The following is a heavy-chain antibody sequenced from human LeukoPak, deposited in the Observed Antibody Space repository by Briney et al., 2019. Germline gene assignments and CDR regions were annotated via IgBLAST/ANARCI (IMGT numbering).Heavy chain of an antibody. CDR2: IYSGGST. CDR1: EFSVGSNY. V-gene: IGHV3-66*01. D-gene: IGHD5-12*01. CDR3: ARGSRTIVTTKFARGHYMDV. Sequence: GGSLRLSCAASEFSVGSNYMTWVRQAPGKGLEWVSLIYSGGSTYYADSVKGRFTISRDNSKNTLYLQMNSLRAEDTAVYYSARGSRTIVTTKFARGHYMDVWGKGTTVTVSS. J-gene: IGHJ6*03.